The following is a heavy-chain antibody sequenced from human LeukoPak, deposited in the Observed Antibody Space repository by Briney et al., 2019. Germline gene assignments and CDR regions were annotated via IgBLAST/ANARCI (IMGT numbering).Heavy chain of an antibody. D-gene: IGHD4-11*01. Sequence: SGGSLRLSCATSGFTFSSSTFGSYTMNWVRQAPGKGLERVSSISSTGTYIYYTDSVKGRFTISRDIANSLLYLQMNSLRADDTAVYYCARDLDYSTGFDYWGQGTLVTVSS. V-gene: IGHV3-21*01. J-gene: IGHJ4*02. CDR2: ISSTGTYI. CDR3: ARDLDYSTGFDY. CDR1: GFTFSSSTFGSYT.